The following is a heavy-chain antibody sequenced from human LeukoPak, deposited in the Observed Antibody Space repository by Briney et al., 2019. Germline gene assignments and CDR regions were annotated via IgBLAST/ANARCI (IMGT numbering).Heavy chain of an antibody. CDR1: GGSFSGYY. J-gene: IGHJ4*02. CDR3: ARKTVSTGVDY. CDR2: INHSANT. D-gene: IGHD5/OR15-5a*01. Sequence: SETLSLTCAVYGGSFSGYYWSWIRQTPGKGLEWIGEINHSANTGYNPSLKSRVTISVDTSRSQFSLKLTSVTAADTAVYYCARKTVSTGVDYWGQGTLVTVSS. V-gene: IGHV4-34*01.